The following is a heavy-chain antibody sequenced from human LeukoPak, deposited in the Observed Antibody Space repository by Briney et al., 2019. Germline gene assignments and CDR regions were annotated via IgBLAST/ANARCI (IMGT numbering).Heavy chain of an antibody. J-gene: IGHJ4*02. D-gene: IGHD3-22*01. CDR2: INHSGST. V-gene: IGHV4-34*01. CDR3: ARVTYYYDSSGYPNPHYFDY. CDR1: GFTFSDYY. Sequence: GSLRLSCAASGFTFSDYYMSWIRQPPGKGLEWIGEINHSGSTNYNPSLKSRVTISVDTSKNQFSLKLGSVTAADTAVYYCARVTYYYDSSGYPNPHYFDYWGQGTLVTVSS.